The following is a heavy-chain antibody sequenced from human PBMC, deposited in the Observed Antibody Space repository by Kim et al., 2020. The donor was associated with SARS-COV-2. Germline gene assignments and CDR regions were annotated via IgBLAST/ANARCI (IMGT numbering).Heavy chain of an antibody. J-gene: IGHJ6*01. CDR1: GFSVSNTA. V-gene: IGHV3-23*01. CDR3: AKDVWDYSGLDA. D-gene: IGHD1-26*01. CDR2: ISGHGLDM. Sequence: GGSLRLSCSVSGFSVSNTAMNWVRQAPGKGLEWVSAISGHGLDMYYGDSVKGRLTISRDTSKNTVYLQMNSLRAEDTAVYYCAKDVWDYSGLDAWGPGTT.